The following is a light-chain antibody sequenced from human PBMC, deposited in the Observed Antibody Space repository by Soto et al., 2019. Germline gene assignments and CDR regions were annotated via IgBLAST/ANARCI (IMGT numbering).Light chain of an antibody. CDR3: QQYGTSFWT. CDR1: QSVSSNY. Sequence: DIVLTQSPGTLSLSPGERATLSCRTSQSVSSNYLAWYQQTPGQAPRLLIYGASTRATGIPDRFSGSGSGADFTLTISRLEPEDFAVYYCQQYGTSFWTFGQGTKVEIK. V-gene: IGKV3-20*01. J-gene: IGKJ1*01. CDR2: GAS.